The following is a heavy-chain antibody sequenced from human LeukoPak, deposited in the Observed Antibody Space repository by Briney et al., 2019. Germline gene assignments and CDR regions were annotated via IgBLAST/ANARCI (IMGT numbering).Heavy chain of an antibody. D-gene: IGHD3-3*01. CDR3: ARLSYYDFWSGYLFDY. J-gene: IGHJ4*02. CDR1: GGSISSSNW. CDR2: IYHSGST. Sequence: SETLSLTCAVSGGSISSSNWWSCVRQPPGKGLEWIGEIYHSGSTNYNPSLKSRVTISVDKSKNQFSLKLSSVTAADTAVYYCARLSYYDFWSGYLFDYWGQGTLVTVSS. V-gene: IGHV4-4*02.